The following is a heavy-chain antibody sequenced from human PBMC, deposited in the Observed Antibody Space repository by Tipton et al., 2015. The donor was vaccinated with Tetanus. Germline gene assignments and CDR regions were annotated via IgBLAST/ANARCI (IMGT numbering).Heavy chain of an antibody. J-gene: IGHJ4*02. CDR2: IYESGDT. V-gene: IGHV4-39*01. CDR1: GDSISGGSYY. D-gene: IGHD3-3*01. CDR3: ARHQSGYFTPFDY. Sequence: TLSLTCTVSGDSISGGSYYWVWIRQPPGKGLEWIGSIYESGDTYYIPSLKSRVTISVDTSKNQFSLKLNSMTATDTAVYFCARHQSGYFTPFDYWGQGTLVTVSS.